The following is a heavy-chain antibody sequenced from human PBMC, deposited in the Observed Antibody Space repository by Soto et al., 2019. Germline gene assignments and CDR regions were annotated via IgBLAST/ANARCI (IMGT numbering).Heavy chain of an antibody. D-gene: IGHD5-18*01. Sequence: QVQLVQSGAEVKKPGFSVKVSCKASGGTFSSYAISWVRQAPGEGLEWMGGIIPIFGPANYAQKFPGRVTINAYDTMSTAYTELSRLISEDPAVYYYAIGLQTYHYYYYGMDIWVQGTKVTVSS. J-gene: IGHJ6*02. CDR2: IIPIFGPA. V-gene: IGHV1-69*01. CDR1: GGTFSSYA. CDR3: AIGLQTYHYYYYGMDI.